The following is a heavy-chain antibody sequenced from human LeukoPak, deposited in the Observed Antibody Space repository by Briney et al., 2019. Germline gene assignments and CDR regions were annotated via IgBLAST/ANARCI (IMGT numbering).Heavy chain of an antibody. V-gene: IGHV1-18*01. CDR2: ISGYNGNT. CDR1: GYTFTSYG. D-gene: IGHD6-13*01. CDR3: ARTTEAHSWRTRYYDYYMDV. Sequence: ASVKVSCKASGYTFTSYGISWVRQAPGQGLEWMGWISGYNGNTNYAQKVQGRVTMTADTSTSTAFMELRSLRSDDTAVYYCARTTEAHSWRTRYYDYYMDVWGKGTTVTVSS. J-gene: IGHJ6*03.